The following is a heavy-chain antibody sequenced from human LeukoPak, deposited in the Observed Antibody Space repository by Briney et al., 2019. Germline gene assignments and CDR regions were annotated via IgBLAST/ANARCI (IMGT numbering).Heavy chain of an antibody. D-gene: IGHD5-18*01. CDR1: GGSFSGYY. V-gene: IGHV4-34*01. Sequence: PSETLSLTCAVYGGSFSGYYWSWIRQPPGKGLEWIGEINHSGSTNYNPSLKSRVTISVDTSKIQFSLKLSSVTAADTAVYYCARYSYGYDYWGQGTLVTVSS. CDR2: INHSGST. J-gene: IGHJ4*02. CDR3: ARYSYGYDY.